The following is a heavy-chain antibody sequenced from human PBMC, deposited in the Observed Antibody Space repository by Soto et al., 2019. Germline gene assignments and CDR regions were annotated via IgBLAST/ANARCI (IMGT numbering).Heavy chain of an antibody. D-gene: IGHD6-6*01. V-gene: IGHV3-30*18. Sequence: QVQLVESGGGVVQPGRSLSLSCAASGFTFSSYGMHWVRQAPGKGLEWVAVISYDGSNKYYADSVKGRFTISRDNSKNTLYLQMNSLRAEDTAVYYCAKLSSSSDYFDYWGQGTLVTVSS. J-gene: IGHJ4*02. CDR2: ISYDGSNK. CDR1: GFTFSSYG. CDR3: AKLSSSSDYFDY.